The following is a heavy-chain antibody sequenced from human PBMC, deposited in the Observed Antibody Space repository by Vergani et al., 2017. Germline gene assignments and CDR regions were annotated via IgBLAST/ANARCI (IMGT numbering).Heavy chain of an antibody. V-gene: IGHV1-69*01. Sequence: QVQLVQSGAEVKKPGSSVKVSCKASGGTFSSYALSWVRQAPGQGLEWMGGIIPIFGTANYAQKFQGRVTITADETTSTADMELSSLRSEDTAVYYCAGCRSAGTTRSSDGDFDYWGQGTLVTVSS. J-gene: IGHJ4*02. CDR3: AGCRSAGTTRSSDGDFDY. CDR1: GGTFSSYA. D-gene: IGHD1-7*01. CDR2: IIPIFGTA.